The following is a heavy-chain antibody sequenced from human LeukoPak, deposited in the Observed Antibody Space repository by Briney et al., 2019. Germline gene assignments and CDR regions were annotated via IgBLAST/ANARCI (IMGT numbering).Heavy chain of an antibody. Sequence: DPGGSLRLSCAASGFTFSSYSMNWVRQASGKGLEWVSSISSGSTYIYYADSVKGRFTISRDNSKNTLYLQMNSLRAEDTAVYYCASLKYYDFWSGYYSDGFDIWGQGTMVTVSS. CDR1: GFTFSSYS. CDR3: ASLKYYDFWSGYYSDGFDI. D-gene: IGHD3-3*01. J-gene: IGHJ3*02. V-gene: IGHV3-21*01. CDR2: ISSGSTYI.